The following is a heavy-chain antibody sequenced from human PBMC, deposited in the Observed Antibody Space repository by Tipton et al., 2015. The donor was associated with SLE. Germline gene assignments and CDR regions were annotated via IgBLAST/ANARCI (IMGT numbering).Heavy chain of an antibody. CDR3: ASSMRAGQYSSSWYSWFDP. CDR1: GSTFSNYA. V-gene: IGHV1-69*05. J-gene: IGHJ5*02. Sequence: QSGAEVKKPGSSVKVSCKASGSTFSNYALSWVRQAPGQGLEWMGGVIPISGTRNYAQKFQGRVSITTDESTSTAYMELSSLRSEDTAVYYCASSMRAGQYSSSWYSWFDPWGQGTLVTVSS. D-gene: IGHD6-13*01. CDR2: VIPISGTR.